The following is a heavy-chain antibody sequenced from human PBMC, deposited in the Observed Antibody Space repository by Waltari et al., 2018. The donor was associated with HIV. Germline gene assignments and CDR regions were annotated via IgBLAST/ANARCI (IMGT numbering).Heavy chain of an antibody. CDR3: VKDPTNPGVH. CDR2: ISGTGNST. CDR1: GFSFSRFG. V-gene: IGHV3-23*01. D-gene: IGHD3-10*01. Sequence: EVQVLESGGKLVQPGGSLRPFCGASGFSFSRFGLTWARQAPGKGLEWVSVISGTGNSTYYADSVKGRFTMSRDNSKNTLYLQMSSLRVDDTAIYYCVKDPTNPGVHWGQGTLVTVSS. J-gene: IGHJ4*02.